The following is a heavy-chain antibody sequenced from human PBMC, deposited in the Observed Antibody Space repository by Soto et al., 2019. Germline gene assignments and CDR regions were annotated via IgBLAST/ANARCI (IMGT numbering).Heavy chain of an antibody. V-gene: IGHV3-23*01. CDR2: ITGSGDST. CDR1: GFTFSSYA. D-gene: IGHD3-3*01. J-gene: IGHJ4*02. CDR3: AKVFVFTIIEGFDY. Sequence: EVQLLESGGGLVQPGGSLRLSCAASGFTFSSYAMSWVRQAPGKGLEWVSAITGSGDSTYYADSVKGRFTVSRDNSKNTLYLQMNSLRAEDTAVYYCAKVFVFTIIEGFDYWGLGTLVTVSS.